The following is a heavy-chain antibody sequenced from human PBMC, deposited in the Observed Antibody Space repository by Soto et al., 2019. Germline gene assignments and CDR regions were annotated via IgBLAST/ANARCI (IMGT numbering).Heavy chain of an antibody. D-gene: IGHD3-22*01. V-gene: IGHV5-51*01. CDR1: GYSFTRYW. Sequence: PGESLKISCKGSGYSFTRYWIGWVRQMPGKGLEWMGIIYPGDSDTRYSPSFQGQVTISADKSISTAYLQWSSLKASDTAMYYCARIPPDYYDSSGYHDYWGQGTLVTVSS. CDR2: IYPGDSDT. J-gene: IGHJ4*02. CDR3: ARIPPDYYDSSGYHDY.